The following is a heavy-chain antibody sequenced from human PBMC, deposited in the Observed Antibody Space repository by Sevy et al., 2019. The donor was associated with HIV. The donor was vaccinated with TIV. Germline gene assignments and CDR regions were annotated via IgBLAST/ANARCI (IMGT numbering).Heavy chain of an antibody. V-gene: IGHV1-24*01. CDR2: FDPEDGET. D-gene: IGHD3-22*01. CDR1: GYTLTELS. CDR3: ATGPYYYDSSGPIEGGLFDY. J-gene: IGHJ4*02. Sequence: ASVKVSCKVSGYTLTELSMHWVRQAPGKGLEWMGGFDPEDGETIYAQKFQCRVTMTEDTSTDTAYMELSSLRSEDTAVYYCATGPYYYDSSGPIEGGLFDYWGQGTLVTVSS.